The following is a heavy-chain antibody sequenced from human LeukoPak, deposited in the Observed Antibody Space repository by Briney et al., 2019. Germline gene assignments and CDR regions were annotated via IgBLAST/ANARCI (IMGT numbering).Heavy chain of an antibody. CDR3: AGGGPHSASLPLDY. D-gene: IGHD2-15*01. CDR2: FDPEDGET. V-gene: IGHV1-24*01. Sequence: ASVKVSCKVSGYTLTELSMHWVRQAPGKGLEWMGGFDPEDGETIYAQKFQGRVTMTEDTSTDTAYMEPSSLRSEDTAVYYCAGGGPHSASLPLDYWGQGTLVTVSS. CDR1: GYTLTELS. J-gene: IGHJ4*02.